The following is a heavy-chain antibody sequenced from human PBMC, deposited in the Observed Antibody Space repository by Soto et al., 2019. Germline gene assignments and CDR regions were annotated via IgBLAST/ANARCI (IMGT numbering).Heavy chain of an antibody. V-gene: IGHV3-30*18. J-gene: IGHJ6*02. Sequence: QSGGSLRLSCAASGFTFSSYGMHWVRQAPGKGLEWVAVISYDGSNKYYADSVKGRFTISRDNSKNTLYLQMNSLRAEDTAVYYCAKDPVNTEIAMGYYYYYGMDVWGQGTTVTVSS. CDR2: ISYDGSNK. CDR1: GFTFSSYG. CDR3: AKDPVNTEIAMGYYYYYGMDV. D-gene: IGHD2-2*02.